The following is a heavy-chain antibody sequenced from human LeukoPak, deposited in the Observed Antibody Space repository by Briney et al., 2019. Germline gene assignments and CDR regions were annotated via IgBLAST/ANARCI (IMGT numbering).Heavy chain of an antibody. Sequence: GGSPRLSCAASGFTFSSYGMHWVRQAPGKGLEWVAFIRYDGSNKYYADSVKGRFTISRDNSKNTLYLQMNSLRAEDTAVYYCAKLYGGKRQDDPWGQGTLVTVSS. V-gene: IGHV3-30*02. J-gene: IGHJ5*02. CDR3: AKLYGGKRQDDP. CDR2: IRYDGSNK. CDR1: GFTFSSYG. D-gene: IGHD4-23*01.